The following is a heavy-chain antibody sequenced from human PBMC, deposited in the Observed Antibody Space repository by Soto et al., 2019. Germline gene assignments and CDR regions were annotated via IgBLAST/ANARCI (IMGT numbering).Heavy chain of an antibody. CDR1: GGSISSGGYY. V-gene: IGHV4-31*03. CDR2: LYYSGST. Sequence: QVQLQESGPGLVKPSQTLSLTCTVSGGSISSGGYYWSWIRPHPGKGVEGIGYLYYSGSTYYNPSLKSRVTISVDTSKNQFSLKLSSVTAADTAVYYCARADITIFGVEDAFDIWGQGTMVTVSS. CDR3: ARADITIFGVEDAFDI. J-gene: IGHJ3*02. D-gene: IGHD3-3*01.